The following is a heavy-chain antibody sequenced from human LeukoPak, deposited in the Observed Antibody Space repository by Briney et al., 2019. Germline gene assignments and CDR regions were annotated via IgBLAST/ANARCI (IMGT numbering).Heavy chain of an antibody. Sequence: ASVKVSCKASGYTFSSYGISWVRQAPGQGLEWMGWISGYNGNTKYAQKVQDRVTMTTDTSTSTAYMELRSLRSDDTAVCYCARDVDSTMVLFDYWGQGTLVTVSS. J-gene: IGHJ4*02. D-gene: IGHD4/OR15-4a*01. CDR2: ISGYNGNT. CDR1: GYTFSSYG. V-gene: IGHV1-18*01. CDR3: ARDVDSTMVLFDY.